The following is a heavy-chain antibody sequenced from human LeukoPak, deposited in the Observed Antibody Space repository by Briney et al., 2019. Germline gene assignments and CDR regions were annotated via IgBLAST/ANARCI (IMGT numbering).Heavy chain of an antibody. CDR1: GFTFSSYA. CDR3: ARVTATYYDFWSGWGAFNI. D-gene: IGHD3-3*01. J-gene: IGHJ3*02. V-gene: IGHV3-30-3*01. CDR2: ISYDGSNK. Sequence: TGGSLRLSCAASGFTFSSYAMHWVRQAPGKGLEWVAVISYDGSNKYYADSVKGRFTISRDNSKNRLYLQMNSLGAEDTAVYYCARVTATYYDFWSGWGAFNIWGQGTMVTVSS.